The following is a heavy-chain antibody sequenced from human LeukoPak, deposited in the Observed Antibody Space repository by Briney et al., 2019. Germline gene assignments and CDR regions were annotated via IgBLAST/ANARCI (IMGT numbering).Heavy chain of an antibody. CDR1: GYTFTNYG. Sequence: ASVKVSCKASGYTFTNYGINWVRQAPGQGLEWMGWIGAYNGNINYAQKFQGRITMTTDTSTNTAYMELRSLRSDDTAVYYCARHGFSSGWYYLDYWGQGTLVTVSS. D-gene: IGHD6-19*01. V-gene: IGHV1-18*01. CDR2: IGAYNGNI. J-gene: IGHJ4*02. CDR3: ARHGFSSGWYYLDY.